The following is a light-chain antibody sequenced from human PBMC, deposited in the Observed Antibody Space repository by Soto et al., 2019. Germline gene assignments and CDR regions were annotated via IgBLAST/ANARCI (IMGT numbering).Light chain of an antibody. CDR2: AAS. V-gene: IGKV1-8*01. Sequence: AIRMTQSPSSLSASTAVRVTITCRASQVISSYLSWYQQNPGKAHKLLIYAASTLQSGVPSRFSGSGSGTDFTLTISCLQSEDFATYYCQQYYSYPWTFGQGTKVEIK. CDR1: QVISSY. J-gene: IGKJ1*01. CDR3: QQYYSYPWT.